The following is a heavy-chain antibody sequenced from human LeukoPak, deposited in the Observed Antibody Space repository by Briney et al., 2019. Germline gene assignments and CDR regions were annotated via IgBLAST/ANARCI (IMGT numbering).Heavy chain of an antibody. D-gene: IGHD3-10*01. J-gene: IGHJ4*02. CDR2: IRSKANSYAT. CDR1: GFTFSGSA. Sequence: PGGSLRLSCAASGFTFSGSAMHWVRQASGKGLEWVGRIRSKANSYATAYAASVKGRFTISRDDSKNTAYLQMNSLKTEDTAVYYCTRQLDYGSGSLTREPFDYWGQGTLVTVSS. CDR3: TRQLDYGSGSLTREPFDY. V-gene: IGHV3-73*01.